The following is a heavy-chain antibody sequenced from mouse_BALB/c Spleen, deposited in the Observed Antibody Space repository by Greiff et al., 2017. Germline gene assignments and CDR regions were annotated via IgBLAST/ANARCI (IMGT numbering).Heavy chain of an antibody. CDR3: ARDSTMIAWFAY. CDR2: ISDGGSYT. CDR1: GFTFSDYY. V-gene: IGHV5-4*02. Sequence: EVQGVESGGGLVKPGGSLKLSCAASGFTFSDYYMYWVRQTPEKRLEWVATISDGGSYTYYPDSVKGRFTISRDNAKNNLYLQMSSLKSEDTAMYYCARDSTMIAWFAYWGQGTLVTVSA. J-gene: IGHJ3*01. D-gene: IGHD2-4*01.